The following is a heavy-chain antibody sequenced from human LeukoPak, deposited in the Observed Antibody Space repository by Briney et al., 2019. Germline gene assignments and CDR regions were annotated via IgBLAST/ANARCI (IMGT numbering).Heavy chain of an antibody. D-gene: IGHD3-3*01. CDR2: IYYSGST. CDR3: ARSSSYDFWSAKGFDY. J-gene: IGHJ4*02. Sequence: SETLSLTCTVSGGSISSYYWSWIRQPPGKGLEWIGYIYYSGSTNYNPSLKSRVSISVDTSKNQFSLKLSSVTAADTAVYYCARSSSYDFWSAKGFDYWGQGTLVTVSS. V-gene: IGHV4-59*01. CDR1: GGSISSYY.